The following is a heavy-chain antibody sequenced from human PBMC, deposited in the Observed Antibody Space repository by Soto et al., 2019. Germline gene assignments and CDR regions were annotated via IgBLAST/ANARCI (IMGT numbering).Heavy chain of an antibody. D-gene: IGHD1-26*01. V-gene: IGHV3-15*05. CDR3: VAGSPFEY. CDR1: GFIFGDAW. CDR2: VTRRTDGETT. J-gene: IGHJ4*02. Sequence: GSLRLSCTGSGFIFGDAWLSWVRQAPGKGLEWVARVTRRTDGETTVYAAPVTGRFTISRDVSKPTVYLQMNSLKIEDTGIYYCVAGSPFEYWGQGTLVTVSS.